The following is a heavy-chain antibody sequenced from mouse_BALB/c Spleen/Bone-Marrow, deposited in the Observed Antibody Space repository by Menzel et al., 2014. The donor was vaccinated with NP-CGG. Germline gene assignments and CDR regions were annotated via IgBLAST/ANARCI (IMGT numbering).Heavy chain of an antibody. D-gene: IGHD2-1*01. Sequence: VQLQQSGPELVKPGASVKMSCKASGYAFSSSWMNWVKQRPGQGLEWIGRIYPGDGDTNYNGKFKGKATLTADKSSSTAYMQLSSLTSVDSAVYFCARDGYGKRNYFDYWGQGTTLTVSS. CDR1: GYAFSSSW. CDR2: IYPGDGDT. CDR3: ARDGYGKRNYFDY. J-gene: IGHJ2*01. V-gene: IGHV1-82*01.